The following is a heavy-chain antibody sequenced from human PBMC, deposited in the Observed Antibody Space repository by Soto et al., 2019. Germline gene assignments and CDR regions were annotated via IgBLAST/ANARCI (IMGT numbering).Heavy chain of an antibody. CDR1: GFTFSSYA. CDR3: ARFLEWSPRPWFDP. CDR2: ISYDGSNK. Sequence: GGSLRLSCAASGFTFSSYAMHWVRQAPGKGLEWVAVISYDGSNKYYADSVKGRFTISRDNSKNTLYLQMNSLRAEDTAVYYCARFLEWSPRPWFDPWGQGTLVTVSS. D-gene: IGHD3-3*01. V-gene: IGHV3-30-3*01. J-gene: IGHJ5*02.